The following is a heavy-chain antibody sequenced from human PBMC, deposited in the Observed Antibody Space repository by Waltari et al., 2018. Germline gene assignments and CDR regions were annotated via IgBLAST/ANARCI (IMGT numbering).Heavy chain of an antibody. CDR2: SYHTGNA. J-gene: IGHJ4*02. V-gene: IGHV4-31*03. CDR3: ARQRWSGYGSDFDS. CDR1: GDSINSGGTY. D-gene: IGHD5-12*01. Sequence: QVHLQESGPGLVKPSQTPSLTCTVSGDSINSGGTYWTWIRQHPGKGLEWIGYSYHTGNAHYNPSLKSRVTMSLDTSKNQFSLKLNSVTAADTAVYYCARQRWSGYGSDFDSWGQGTLVTVSS.